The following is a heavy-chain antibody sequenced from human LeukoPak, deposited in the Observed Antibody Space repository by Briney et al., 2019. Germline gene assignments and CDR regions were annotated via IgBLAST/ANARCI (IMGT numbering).Heavy chain of an antibody. V-gene: IGHV4-34*01. J-gene: IGHJ6*03. D-gene: IGHD3-10*01. CDR1: GGSFSGYY. CDR2: INHSGST. CDR3: ARQPPRKLLWFGELNYYYYMDV. Sequence: SETLSLTCAVYGGSFSGYYWSWIRQPPGKGLEWIGAINHSGSTNYNPSLKSRVTISVDTSKNQFSLKLSSVTAADTAVYYCARQPPRKLLWFGELNYYYYMDVWGKGTTVTISS.